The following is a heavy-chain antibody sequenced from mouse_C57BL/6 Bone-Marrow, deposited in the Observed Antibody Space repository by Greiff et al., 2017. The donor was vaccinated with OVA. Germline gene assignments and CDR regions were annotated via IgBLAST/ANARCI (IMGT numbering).Heavy chain of an antibody. CDR1: GYTFTDYY. CDR2: INPNNGGT. D-gene: IGHD2-3*01. CDR3: ARMYDGYPFAD. Sequence: VQLQQSGPELVKPGASVKISCKASGYTFTDYYMNWVKQSHGKSLEWIGDINPNNGGTSYNQKFKGKATLTVDKSSSTAYMELRSLTSEDSAVYYCARMYDGYPFADWGQGTLVTVSA. J-gene: IGHJ3*01. V-gene: IGHV1-26*01.